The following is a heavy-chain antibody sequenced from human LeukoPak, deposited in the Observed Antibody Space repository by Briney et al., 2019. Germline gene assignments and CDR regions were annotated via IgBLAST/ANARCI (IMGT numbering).Heavy chain of an antibody. D-gene: IGHD5-24*01. CDR2: IKSKTDGGTT. CDR3: TTDFSGDGYNYDFDY. CDR1: GFTFSNAW. J-gene: IGHJ4*02. Sequence: GSLRLSCAASGFTFSNAWMSWVRQAPGKGLEWVGRIKSKTDGGTTDYAAPVKGRFTISRDDSKNTLYLQMNSLKTEDTAVYYCTTDFSGDGYNYDFDYWGQGTLVTVSS. V-gene: IGHV3-15*01.